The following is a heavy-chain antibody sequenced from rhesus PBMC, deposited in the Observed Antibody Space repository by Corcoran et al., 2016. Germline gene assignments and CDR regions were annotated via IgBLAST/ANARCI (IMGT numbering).Heavy chain of an antibody. CDR3: ARVRAAGIPYWYFDL. Sequence: QVQLQESGPGLVKPSETLSLTCAVSGGSISSNYWSWIRQPPGKGLEWIGRICGSGGRTDYTPSPKSRVPISTDTSKNQFSLKLSSVTAADTAMYYCARVRAAGIPYWYFDLWGPGTPITISS. CDR1: GGSISSNY. V-gene: IGHV4-160*01. J-gene: IGHJ2*01. CDR2: ICGSGGRT. D-gene: IGHD6-13*01.